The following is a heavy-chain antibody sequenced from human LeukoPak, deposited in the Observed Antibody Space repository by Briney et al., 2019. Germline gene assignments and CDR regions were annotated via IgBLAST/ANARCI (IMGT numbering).Heavy chain of an antibody. V-gene: IGHV3-21*01. CDR2: ISSSSSYI. D-gene: IGHD3-10*01. CDR3: ARRVTMVRGVTLYYYYYYMDV. CDR1: GFTFSSYS. Sequence: GSLRLSCAAPGFTFSSYSMNWVRQAPGKGLEWVSSISSSSSYIYYADSVKGRFTISRDNAKNSLYLQMNSLRAEDTAVYYCARRVTMVRGVTLYYYYYYMDVWGKGTTVTISS. J-gene: IGHJ6*03.